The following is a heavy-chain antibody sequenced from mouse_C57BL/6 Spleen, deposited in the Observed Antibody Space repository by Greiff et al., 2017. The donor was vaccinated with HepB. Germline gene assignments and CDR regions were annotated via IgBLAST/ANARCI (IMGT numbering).Heavy chain of an antibody. Sequence: EVKLVESGGGLVQPKGSLKLSCAASGFSFNTYAMNWVRQAPGKGLEWVARIRSKSNNYATYYADSVKDRFTISRDDSESMLYLQMNNLKTEDTAMDYCVRHLPDDYGFAYWGQGTLVTVSA. D-gene: IGHD2-4*01. CDR3: VRHLPDDYGFAY. V-gene: IGHV10-1*01. CDR1: GFSFNTYA. J-gene: IGHJ3*01. CDR2: IRSKSNNYAT.